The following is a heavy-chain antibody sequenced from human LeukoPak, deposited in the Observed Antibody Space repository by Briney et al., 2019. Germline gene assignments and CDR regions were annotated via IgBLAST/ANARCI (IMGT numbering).Heavy chain of an antibody. D-gene: IGHD4-17*01. CDR1: GFTFSSYW. Sequence: GGSLRLSCAASGFTFSSYWMSWVRQAPGKGLEWVANIKQDGSEKYYVDSVKGRFTISRDNSKNTLYLQMNSLRAEDTAVYYCAKDQLAGDYAEVYYYGMDVWGQGTTVTVSS. J-gene: IGHJ6*02. CDR3: AKDQLAGDYAEVYYYGMDV. CDR2: IKQDGSEK. V-gene: IGHV3-7*01.